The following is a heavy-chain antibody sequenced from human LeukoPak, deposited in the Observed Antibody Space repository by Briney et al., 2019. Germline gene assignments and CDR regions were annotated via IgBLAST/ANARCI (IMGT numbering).Heavy chain of an antibody. CDR1: GFTFSSYG. J-gene: IGHJ3*02. Sequence: PGGSLRLSCAASGFTFSSYGMHWVRQAPGKGLEWVAVISYDGSNKYYADSVKGRFTISRDNSKNTLYLQMNSLRAEDTAVYYCAQIVAGTPRSDAFDIWGQGTMVTVSS. CDR2: ISYDGSNK. D-gene: IGHD6-13*01. V-gene: IGHV3-30*18. CDR3: AQIVAGTPRSDAFDI.